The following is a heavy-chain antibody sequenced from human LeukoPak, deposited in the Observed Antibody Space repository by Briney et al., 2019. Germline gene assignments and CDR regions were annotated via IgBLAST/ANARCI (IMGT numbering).Heavy chain of an antibody. Sequence: PGGSLRLSCAASGFTFSSYSMNWVRQAPGKGLEWVSSISSSSSYIYYADSVKGRFTISRDNAKNSLYLQMNSLRAEDTAVYYCARAGRDSVVVPHTPLPYWGQGTLVTVSS. V-gene: IGHV3-21*01. J-gene: IGHJ4*02. D-gene: IGHD2-2*01. CDR3: ARAGRDSVVVPHTPLPY. CDR2: ISSSSSYI. CDR1: GFTFSSYS.